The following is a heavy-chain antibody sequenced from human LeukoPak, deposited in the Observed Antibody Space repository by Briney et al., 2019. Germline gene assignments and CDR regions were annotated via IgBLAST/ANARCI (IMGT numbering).Heavy chain of an antibody. Sequence: SETLSLTCAVYGGSFSGYYWSWIRQPPGKGLEWIGEINHSGSTNYNPSLKSRVTISVDTSKNQFSLKLSSVTAADMAVYYCARVTWSGYYVDYWGQGTLVTVSS. D-gene: IGHD3-3*01. J-gene: IGHJ4*02. CDR2: INHSGST. CDR3: ARVTWSGYYVDY. V-gene: IGHV4-34*01. CDR1: GGSFSGYY.